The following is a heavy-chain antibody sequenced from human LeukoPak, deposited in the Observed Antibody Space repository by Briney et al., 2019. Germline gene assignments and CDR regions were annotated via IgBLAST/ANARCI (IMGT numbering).Heavy chain of an antibody. CDR1: GFXFRRYW. Sequence: GGSLRLSCAASGFXFRRYWISWARQASGKGLEWVANIKQDGSEKYYVDSVKGRFTISRDNAKNSLYLQMNSLRAEDTAVYFCARDQQSWFSGSIDYWGQGTLVTVSS. CDR3: ARDQQSWFSGSIDY. CDR2: IKQDGSEK. D-gene: IGHD3-10*01. J-gene: IGHJ4*02. V-gene: IGHV3-7*01.